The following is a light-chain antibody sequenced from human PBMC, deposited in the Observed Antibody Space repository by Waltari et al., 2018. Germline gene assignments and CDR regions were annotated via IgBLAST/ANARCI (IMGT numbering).Light chain of an antibody. J-gene: IGLJ3*02. CDR2: GDN. Sequence: SYELTQPPSVSVSPGQTARITYPRDPLPKNYPYWYLQNSGQAPVLVIYGDNKRPSGVPEGFSGSSSGTMATLAISGAQAEDEADYYCQSNDSSGNDRVFGGGTKLTVL. CDR1: PLPKNY. CDR3: QSNDSSGNDRV. V-gene: IGLV3-10*01.